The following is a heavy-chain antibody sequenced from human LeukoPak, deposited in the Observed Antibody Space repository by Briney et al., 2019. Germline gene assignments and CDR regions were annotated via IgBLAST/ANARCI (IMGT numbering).Heavy chain of an antibody. CDR3: ARRRYDFWSGYSYDAFDI. V-gene: IGHV4-34*01. D-gene: IGHD3-3*01. CDR2: INHSGST. CDR1: GGSFSGYY. Sequence: SETLSLTCAVYGGSFSGYYWSWIRQPPGKGLEWIGEINHSGSTNYNPSLKSRVTISVDTSKNQFSLKLSSVTAADTAVYYCARRRYDFWSGYSYDAFDIWGQGTMVTVSS. J-gene: IGHJ3*02.